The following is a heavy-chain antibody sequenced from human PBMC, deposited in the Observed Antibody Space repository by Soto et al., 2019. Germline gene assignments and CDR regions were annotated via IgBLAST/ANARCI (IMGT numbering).Heavy chain of an antibody. CDR3: ARLTGYCSSTSCSDY. Sequence: SETLSLTCTVSGASISSYYWSWIRQPPGKGLEWIGYMYNSGSTSYNPSLKSRVTILVDTSRNQFSLKLSSVTAADTAVYYCARLTGYCSSTSCSDYWGQGTLVTVSS. CDR1: GASISSYY. J-gene: IGHJ4*02. CDR2: MYNSGST. V-gene: IGHV4-4*09. D-gene: IGHD2-2*01.